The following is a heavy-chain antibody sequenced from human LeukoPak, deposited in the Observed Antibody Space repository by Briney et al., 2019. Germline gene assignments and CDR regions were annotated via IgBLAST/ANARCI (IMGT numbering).Heavy chain of an antibody. D-gene: IGHD2-21*02. CDR3: ARELNVTARSYYYYMDV. J-gene: IGHJ6*03. CDR2: IKQDGSEK. CDR1: GFTFSSYW. Sequence: GGSLRLSCAASGFTFSSYWMSWVRQAPGKGLEWVAHIKQDGSEKYYVDSVKGRFTISRDNAKNSLYLQMNSLRAEDTAVYYCARELNVTARSYYYYMDVWGKGTTVTVSS. V-gene: IGHV3-7*01.